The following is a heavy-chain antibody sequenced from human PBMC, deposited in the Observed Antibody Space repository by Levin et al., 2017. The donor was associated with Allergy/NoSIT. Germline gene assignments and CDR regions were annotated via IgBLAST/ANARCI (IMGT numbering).Heavy chain of an antibody. Sequence: PGGSLRLSCAASGLMFSSHSMDWVRQAPGSGLEWVATIKHDGSREFYMDSVKGRFTISRDNAKNSLYLQMDSLRAEDTAVYYCATDLKVYWGQGTLVTVSS. J-gene: IGHJ4*02. V-gene: IGHV3-7*04. CDR1: GLMFSSHS. D-gene: IGHD3-9*01. CDR3: ATDLKVY. CDR2: IKHDGSRE.